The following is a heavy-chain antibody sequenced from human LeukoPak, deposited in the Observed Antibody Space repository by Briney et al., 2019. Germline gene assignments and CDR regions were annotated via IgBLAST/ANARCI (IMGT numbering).Heavy chain of an antibody. Sequence: KTSETLSLTCTVSGASISTTTYYWGWIRQPPGKGLEWIGTSGTPYYHPSLKSRVIISVDTSKNQFSLKLRSVTAADTAVYYCARVAVSGGWYGNGPFDYWGQGSRVTVSS. J-gene: IGHJ4*02. CDR1: GASISTTTYY. CDR2: SGTP. D-gene: IGHD6-19*01. V-gene: IGHV4-39*07. CDR3: ARVAVSGGWYGNGPFDY.